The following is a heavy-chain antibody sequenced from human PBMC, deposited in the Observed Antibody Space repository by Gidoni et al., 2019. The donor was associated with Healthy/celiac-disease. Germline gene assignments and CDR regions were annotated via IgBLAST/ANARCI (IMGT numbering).Heavy chain of an antibody. CDR1: GFTVSSNY. V-gene: IGHV3-66*02. Sequence: EVQLVESGGGLVQPGGSLRLSCAASGFTVSSNYMSWVRQAPGKGLEWVSVIYSGGSTYYADSVKGRFTISRDNSKNTLYLQMNSLRAEDTAVYYCAREGLFWSGYLRSSWFDPWGQGTLVTVSS. CDR3: AREGLFWSGYLRSSWFDP. CDR2: IYSGGST. D-gene: IGHD3-3*01. J-gene: IGHJ5*02.